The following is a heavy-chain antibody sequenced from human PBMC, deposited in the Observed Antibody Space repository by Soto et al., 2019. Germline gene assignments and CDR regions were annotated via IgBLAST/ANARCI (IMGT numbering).Heavy chain of an antibody. V-gene: IGHV4-34*01. CDR3: ARKRAARYYYYGMDV. D-gene: IGHD6-6*01. CDR2: INHSGST. Sequence: SETLSLTCAVYGGSFSGYYWSWIRQPPGKGLEWIGEINHSGSTNYNPSLKSRVTISVDTSKNQFSLKLSSVTAADTAVYYCARKRAARYYYYGMDVWGQGTTVTVSS. J-gene: IGHJ6*02. CDR1: GGSFSGYY.